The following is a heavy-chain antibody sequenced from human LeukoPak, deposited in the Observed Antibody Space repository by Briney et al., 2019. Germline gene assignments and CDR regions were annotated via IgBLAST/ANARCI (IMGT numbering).Heavy chain of an antibody. CDR1: GGTFSSYA. Sequence: ASVKVSCKASGGTFSSYAISWVRQAPGQGLGWMGGIIPIFGTANYAQKFQGRVTITADKSTSTAYMVLSRLRSEDTAVYYCALVTANDYYYYYMDVWGKGTTVTVSS. CDR2: IIPIFGTA. V-gene: IGHV1-69*06. J-gene: IGHJ6*03. D-gene: IGHD2-21*02. CDR3: ALVTANDYYYYYMDV.